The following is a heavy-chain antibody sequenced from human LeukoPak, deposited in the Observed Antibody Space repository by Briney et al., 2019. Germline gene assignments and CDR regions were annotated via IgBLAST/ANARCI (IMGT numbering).Heavy chain of an antibody. J-gene: IGHJ4*02. CDR1: GFTVSSNY. CDR3: ARGTARAFDY. V-gene: IGHV3-53*01. Sequence: GGSLRLSCAASGFTVSSNYMSWARQAPGKGLEWVSVIYSGGGTYYADSVKDRFTISRDTSKNTLYLQTNSLRAEDTAVYYCARGTARAFDYWGQGTLVTVSS. D-gene: IGHD2-2*01. CDR2: IYSGGGT.